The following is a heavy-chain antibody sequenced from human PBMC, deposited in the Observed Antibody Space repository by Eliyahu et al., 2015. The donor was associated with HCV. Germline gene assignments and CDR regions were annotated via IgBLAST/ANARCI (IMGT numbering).Heavy chain of an antibody. CDR2: VRNKPNGYTT. D-gene: IGHD5-12*01. CDR1: GFIFSXXY. J-gene: IGHJ4*02. CDR3: ATWGTLDGYDIRPFDH. Sequence: EVHLVESGGGLVQPGGFLRLSCAASGFIFSXXYMDWVRQAPGEGLEWVGRVRNKPNGYTTEYAASVRGRFTISRDDSKNSLYLQMNSLKTEDTAVYYCATWGTLDGYDIRPFDHWGQGTLVTVSS. V-gene: IGHV3-72*01.